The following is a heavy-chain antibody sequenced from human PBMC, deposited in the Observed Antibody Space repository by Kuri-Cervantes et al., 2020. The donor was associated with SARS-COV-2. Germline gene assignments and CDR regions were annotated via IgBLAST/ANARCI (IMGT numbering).Heavy chain of an antibody. D-gene: IGHD4-17*01. CDR2: VSGRATST. Sequence: GESLKISCAASGFTFSSHAMSWVRQAPGKGLEWVSTVSGRATSTFYAGSVKGRFTISRDNSKNTLSLQMNSLRAEDTAVYYCARPSGSRYGDYFDYWGQGTLVTVSS. CDR3: ARPSGSRYGDYFDY. J-gene: IGHJ4*02. CDR1: GFTFSSHA. V-gene: IGHV3-23*01.